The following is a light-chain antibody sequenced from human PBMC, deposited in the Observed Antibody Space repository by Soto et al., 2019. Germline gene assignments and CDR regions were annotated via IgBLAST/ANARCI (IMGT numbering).Light chain of an antibody. CDR3: SSYTSSSTPVV. CDR1: SSDVGSYNY. CDR2: DVN. J-gene: IGLJ2*01. V-gene: IGLV2-14*03. Sequence: QSVLTQPASVSGSPGQSITISCTGTSSDVGSYNYVSWYQQHPGKAPKLMIYDVNNRPSGVSNRFSGSKSGDTASLTISGLQADDEADYFCSSYTSSSTPVVFGGGTKLTVL.